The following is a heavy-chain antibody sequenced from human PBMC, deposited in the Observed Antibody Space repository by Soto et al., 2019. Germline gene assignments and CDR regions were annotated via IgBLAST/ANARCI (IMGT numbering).Heavy chain of an antibody. V-gene: IGHV1-3*01. CDR1: GYTFSSYA. CDR2: INAGNGNT. CDR3: AREGSKLWLPDY. D-gene: IGHD5-18*01. J-gene: IGHJ4*02. Sequence: GASVEVSCKTSGYTFSSYAMHWVRQAPGQRLEWMGWINAGNGNTKYSQKFQGRVTITRDTSASTAYMELSSLRSEDTAVYYCAREGSKLWLPDYWGQGTLVTVSS.